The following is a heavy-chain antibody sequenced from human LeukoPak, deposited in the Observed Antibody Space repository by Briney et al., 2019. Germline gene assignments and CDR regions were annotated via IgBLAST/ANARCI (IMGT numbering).Heavy chain of an antibody. J-gene: IGHJ4*02. V-gene: IGHV1-8*01. D-gene: IGHD3-10*01. CDR3: ARSGIWFGELA. Sequence: APVKVSCKASGYTFTSYDINWVRQATGQGLEWMGWMNPNSGNTGYAQKFQGRVTMTSNTSISTAYMELSSLRSEDTAVYYCARSGIWFGELAWGQGTLVTVSS. CDR1: GYTFTSYD. CDR2: MNPNSGNT.